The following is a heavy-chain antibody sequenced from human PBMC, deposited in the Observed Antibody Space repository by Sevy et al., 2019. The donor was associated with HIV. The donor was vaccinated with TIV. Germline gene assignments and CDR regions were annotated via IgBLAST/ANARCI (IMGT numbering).Heavy chain of an antibody. CDR1: GFTFSNYD. CDR2: ISSDSSRI. D-gene: IGHD5-12*01. Sequence: GGSLRLSCAASGFTFSNYDMNWVRLAPGKGVEWVSCISSDSSRIDYADSVKGRLTISRDNAKNSLYVQMNRLRAEDTAVYYSAREGGYTDQGMDVWGQGTTVTVSS. V-gene: IGHV3-48*01. J-gene: IGHJ6*02. CDR3: AREGGYTDQGMDV.